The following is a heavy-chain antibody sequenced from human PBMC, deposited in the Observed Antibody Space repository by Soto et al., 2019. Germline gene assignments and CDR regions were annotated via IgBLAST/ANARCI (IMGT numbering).Heavy chain of an antibody. CDR1: GGSFSGYY. J-gene: IGHJ6*02. CDR3: ARVGYGGKYYYYYGMDV. V-gene: IGHV4-34*01. D-gene: IGHD2-15*01. Sequence: KTSETLSLTCAIYGGSFSGYYWSWIRQPPGKGLEWIGEINHSGSTNYNPSLKSRVTISVDTSKNQFSLKLSSVTAADTAVYYCARVGYGGKYYYYYGMDVWGQGTTVTVSS. CDR2: INHSGST.